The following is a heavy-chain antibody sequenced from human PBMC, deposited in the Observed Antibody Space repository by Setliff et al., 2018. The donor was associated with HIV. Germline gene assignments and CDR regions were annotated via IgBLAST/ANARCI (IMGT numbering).Heavy chain of an antibody. Sequence: PGGSLRLSCAASGFTFSKTWMSWVRQAPGKGLEWGGRIKSKTDGGTTEYAAPVKGRFTISRDDSKGIAYLQMNSLETEDTSVYYCTRGQGIVGPETAFGYWGQGPLVTVSS. D-gene: IGHD1-26*01. CDR2: IKSKTDGGTT. J-gene: IGHJ4*02. CDR3: TRGQGIVGPETAFGY. CDR1: GFTFSKTW. V-gene: IGHV3-15*01.